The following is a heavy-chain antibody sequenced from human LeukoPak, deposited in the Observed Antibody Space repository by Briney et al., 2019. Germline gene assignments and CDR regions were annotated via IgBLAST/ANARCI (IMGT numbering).Heavy chain of an antibody. CDR2: ISGSGVT. Sequence: PGGSLRLSCAASGFTFSSRAMSWARQAPGKGLEWVSSISGSGVTTYADSVKGRFTISRDNAKNSLYLQMNSLRAEDTAVYYCARDYLRFFDYWGQGTLATVSS. CDR1: GFTFSSRA. D-gene: IGHD5-12*01. J-gene: IGHJ4*02. CDR3: ARDYLRFFDY. V-gene: IGHV3-23*01.